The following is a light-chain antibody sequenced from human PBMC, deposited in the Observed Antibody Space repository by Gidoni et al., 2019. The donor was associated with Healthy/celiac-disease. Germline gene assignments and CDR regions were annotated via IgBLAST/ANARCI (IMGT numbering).Light chain of an antibody. CDR2: KDS. CDR1: ALPKQY. CDR3: QSADSSGTYRV. Sequence: SYELTQPTSVSVSPGQTARITCSGDALPKQYAYWYQQKPGQAPVLVIYKDSARPSGIPERFSGSSSGTTVTLTISGVQAEDEADYYCQSADSSGTYRVFGGGTKLTVL. V-gene: IGLV3-25*03. J-gene: IGLJ2*01.